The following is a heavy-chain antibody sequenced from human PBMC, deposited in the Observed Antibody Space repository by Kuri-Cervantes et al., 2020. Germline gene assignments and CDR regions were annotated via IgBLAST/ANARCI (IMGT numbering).Heavy chain of an antibody. CDR1: GFTFTSSA. V-gene: IGHV1-58*01. D-gene: IGHD2-2*01. CDR3: AALYCSSTSCFNGGFDY. Sequence: SVTVSCKASGFTFTSSAVQWVRQARGQRLEWIGWIVVGSGDTNYAQKFQERVTITRDMSTSTACMELSSLRSEATAVYYCAALYCSSTSCFNGGFDYWGQGTLVTVSS. CDR2: IVVGSGDT. J-gene: IGHJ4*02.